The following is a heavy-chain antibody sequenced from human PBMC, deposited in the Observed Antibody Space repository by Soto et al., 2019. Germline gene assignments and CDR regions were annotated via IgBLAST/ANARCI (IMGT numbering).Heavy chain of an antibody. D-gene: IGHD2-2*02. CDR1: GGTFISYA. V-gene: IGHV1-69*13. Sequence: SVNVSWKSSGGTFISYAIIWVRQAPGQGLEWMVGIIPIFGTSNYAQKFQGRVTITADESTSTAYMELSSLRSEDTAVYYCARGGVVVPAAILKDAFDIWGQGTMVTVSS. CDR2: IIPIFGTS. CDR3: ARGGVVVPAAILKDAFDI. J-gene: IGHJ3*02.